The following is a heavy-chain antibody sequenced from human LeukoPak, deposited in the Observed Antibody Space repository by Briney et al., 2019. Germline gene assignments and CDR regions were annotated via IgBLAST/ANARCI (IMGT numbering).Heavy chain of an antibody. J-gene: IGHJ4*02. CDR1: GGSISSYY. CDR3: ARGTGKQQLVPCSY. V-gene: IGHV4-4*07. Sequence: PSETLSLTCTVSGGSISSYYWSWIRQPAGKGLEWIGRIYTSGSTNYNPSLKSRVTMSVGTSKNQFSLKLSSVTAADTAVYYCARGTGKQQLVPCSYWGQGTLVTVSS. D-gene: IGHD6-13*01. CDR2: IYTSGST.